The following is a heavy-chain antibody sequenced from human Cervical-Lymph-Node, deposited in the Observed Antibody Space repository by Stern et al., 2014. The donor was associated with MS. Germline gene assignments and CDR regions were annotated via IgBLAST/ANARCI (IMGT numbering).Heavy chain of an antibody. D-gene: IGHD4-23*01. CDR1: GYTFTDHY. CDR2: INPHTGGT. Sequence: VQLVDSGAEVKKPGASVKVSCKASGYTFTDHYLHWVRQVPGPGLEWMGRINPHTGGTNYAQKFQGRVTMTRDTSVSTAYMEVTSLRSEGTAVFYCARGAMTTVLTLFNHFDFWGQGSLVTVSS. CDR3: ARGAMTTVLTLFNHFDF. J-gene: IGHJ4*02. V-gene: IGHV1-2*02.